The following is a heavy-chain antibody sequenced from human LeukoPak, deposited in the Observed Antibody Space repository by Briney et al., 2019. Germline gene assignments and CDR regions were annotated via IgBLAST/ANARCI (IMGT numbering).Heavy chain of an antibody. CDR3: ARGRYCSSTSCYDY. J-gene: IGHJ4*02. CDR1: GYTFTSYD. CDR2: MNPNSGNT. V-gene: IGHV1-8*01. Sequence: ASVKVSCKASGYTFTSYDINWVRQATGQGLEWMGWMNPNSGNTGYAQKFQGRVTMTRNTSISTAYMELSSLRSEDTAMYYCARGRYCSSTSCYDYWGQGTLVTVSS. D-gene: IGHD2-2*01.